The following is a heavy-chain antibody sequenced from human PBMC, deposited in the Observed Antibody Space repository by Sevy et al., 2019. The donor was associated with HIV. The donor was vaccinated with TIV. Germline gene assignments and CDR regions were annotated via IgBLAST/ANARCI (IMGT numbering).Heavy chain of an antibody. CDR3: ARVGARPEIRYYYYGMDV. V-gene: IGHV4-61*01. CDR2: IYYSGST. D-gene: IGHD6-6*01. Sequence: SDTLSLTCTVSGGSVSSGSYYWSWIRQPPGRGLEWIGYIYYSGSTNYNPSLKSRVTISVDTSKNQFSLKLSSVTAADTAVYYCARVGARPEIRYYYYGMDVWGQGTTVTVSS. CDR1: GGSVSSGSYY. J-gene: IGHJ6*02.